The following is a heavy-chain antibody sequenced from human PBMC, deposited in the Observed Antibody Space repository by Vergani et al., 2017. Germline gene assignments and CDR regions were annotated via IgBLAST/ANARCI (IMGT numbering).Heavy chain of an antibody. CDR2: ISARYPST. D-gene: IGHD3-22*01. CDR3: ARLSYDTTPYLQGCYDC. V-gene: IGHV3-23*01. J-gene: IGHJ4*02. Sequence: EVQLSQSGGGVIQPGGSVRLSCAASGFTFSACPMTWVRQAPGKGLEWVSAISARYPSTYYADSVKGRFTISRDNSKNMLYLQMNSLRAEDTAVYYCARLSYDTTPYLQGCYDCWGQGTLVSVSS. CDR1: GFTFSACP.